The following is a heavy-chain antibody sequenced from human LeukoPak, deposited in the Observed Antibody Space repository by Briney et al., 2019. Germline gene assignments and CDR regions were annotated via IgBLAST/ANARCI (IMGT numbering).Heavy chain of an antibody. CDR3: AKGNVVVVSEPYFDY. V-gene: IGHV3-9*01. J-gene: IGHJ4*02. CDR2: ISWNSGSI. D-gene: IGHD2-15*01. CDR1: GFTFDDYA. Sequence: GGSLRLSCAVSGFTFDDYAMHWVRQAPGKGLEWVSGISWNSGSIGYADSVKGRFTISRDNAKNSLYLQMNSLRAEDTALYYCAKGNVVVVSEPYFDYWGQGTLVTVSS.